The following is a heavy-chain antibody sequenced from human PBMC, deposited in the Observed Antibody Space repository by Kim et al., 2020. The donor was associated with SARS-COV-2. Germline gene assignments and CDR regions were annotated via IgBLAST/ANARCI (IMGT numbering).Heavy chain of an antibody. D-gene: IGHD3-10*01. CDR3: ARCYGGCGEPKDAFDI. V-gene: IGHV4-39*01. CDR1: GGSISSSSYY. Sequence: SETLSLTCTVSGGSISSSSYYWGWIRQPPGKGLEWIGSIYYSGSTYYNPSLKSRVTISVDTSKNQFSLKLSSVTAADTAVYYCARCYGGCGEPKDAFDIWGQGTMVTVSS. CDR2: IYYSGST. J-gene: IGHJ3*02.